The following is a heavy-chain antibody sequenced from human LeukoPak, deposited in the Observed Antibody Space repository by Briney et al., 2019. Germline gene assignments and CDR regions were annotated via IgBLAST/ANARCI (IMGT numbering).Heavy chain of an antibody. CDR1: GGSFSGYY. D-gene: IGHD1-26*01. Sequence: SETLSLTCAVYGGSFSGYYWSWIRQSPGKGLEWIGEINRSGSTNYNPSLKSRVTISVDTSKNQFSLKLSSVTAADTAVYYCARHQFRGRSSLVDFWGQGTLVTVSS. J-gene: IGHJ4*02. CDR3: ARHQFRGRSSLVDF. CDR2: INRSGST. V-gene: IGHV4-34*01.